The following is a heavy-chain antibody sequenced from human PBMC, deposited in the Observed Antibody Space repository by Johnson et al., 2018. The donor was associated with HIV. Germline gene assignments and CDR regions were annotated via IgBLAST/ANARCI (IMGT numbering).Heavy chain of an antibody. Sequence: VQLVESGGGLVQPGGSLRLSCAASGFTFSNYALTWVRQAPGKGLEWVSVIHWHGGSTRDADPVKGRFTIARDNAKNSLYLQMNSLRAGDTALYHCARVIGYDSSGKAFDIWGQETSVTVSS. CDR3: ARVIGYDSSGKAFDI. J-gene: IGHJ3*02. CDR2: IHWHGGST. V-gene: IGHV3-20*01. CDR1: GFTFSNYA. D-gene: IGHD3-22*01.